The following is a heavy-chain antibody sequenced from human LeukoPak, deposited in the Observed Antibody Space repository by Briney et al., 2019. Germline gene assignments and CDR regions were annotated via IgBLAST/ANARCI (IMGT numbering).Heavy chain of an antibody. CDR1: GGSFSGYY. CDR3: ARVRYYDILTGYHPYYYYYGMDV. V-gene: IGHV4-34*01. J-gene: IGHJ6*02. D-gene: IGHD3-9*01. CDR2: INHSGST. Sequence: SETLSLTCAVYGGSFSGYYWSWIRQPPGKGLEWIGEINHSGSTNYNPSLKSRVTISVNTSENQFSLKLSSVTAADTAVYYCARVRYYDILTGYHPYYYYYGMDVWGQGTTVTVSS.